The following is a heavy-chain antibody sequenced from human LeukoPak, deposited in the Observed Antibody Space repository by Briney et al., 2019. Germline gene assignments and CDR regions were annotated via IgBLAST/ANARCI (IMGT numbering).Heavy chain of an antibody. CDR2: IYYSGST. J-gene: IGHJ5*02. CDR1: GGSISSYY. Sequence: SETLSLTCTVSGGSISSYYWSWIRQPPGKGLEWIGYIYYSGSTNYNPSLKSRVTISVDTSKNQFSLKLSSVTAADTAVYYCARSRVLLWFGEFTDWFDPWGQGTLVTVSS. V-gene: IGHV4-59*12. CDR3: ARSRVLLWFGEFTDWFDP. D-gene: IGHD3-10*01.